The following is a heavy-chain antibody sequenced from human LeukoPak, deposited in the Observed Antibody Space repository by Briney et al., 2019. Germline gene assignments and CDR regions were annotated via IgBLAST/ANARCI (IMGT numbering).Heavy chain of an antibody. V-gene: IGHV3-74*01. J-gene: IGHJ6*02. CDR1: GFTFGKSW. CDR2: INRDGSST. Sequence: GGSLRLSCAASGFTFGKSWIHWVRQAPGKGLVWVSHINRDGSSTNYADSVRGRFTISRDNAKNTLSLQMNSLRAEDTAVYYCARSGSYYYYGMDVWGQGTTVTVSS. D-gene: IGHD6-25*01. CDR3: ARSGSYYYYGMDV.